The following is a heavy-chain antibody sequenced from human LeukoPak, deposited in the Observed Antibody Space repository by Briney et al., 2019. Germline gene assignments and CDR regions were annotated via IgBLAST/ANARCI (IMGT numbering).Heavy chain of an antibody. CDR1: GGSISSSSYY. D-gene: IGHD3-22*01. V-gene: IGHV4-39*07. CDR3: ARGLWYYDSSGYH. J-gene: IGHJ5*02. CDR2: IYYSGST. Sequence: SETLSLTCTVSGGSISSSSYYWGWIRQPPGKGLEWIGSIYYSGSTYYNPSLKSRVTISVDKSKNQFSLKLSSVTAADTAVYYCARGLWYYDSSGYHWGQGTLVTVSS.